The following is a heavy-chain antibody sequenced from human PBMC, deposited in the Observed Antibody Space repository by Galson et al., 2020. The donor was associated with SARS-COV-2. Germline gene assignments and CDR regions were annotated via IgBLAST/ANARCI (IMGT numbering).Heavy chain of an antibody. V-gene: IGHV4-31*03. D-gene: IGHD3-22*01. CDR3: ARGKGPKWLSNGLGAFDI. CDR2: IYYSGST. CDR1: GGSISSGGYY. J-gene: IGHJ3*02. Sequence: SETLSLTCTVSGGSISSGGYYWSWIRQHPGKGLEWIGYIYYSGSTYYNPSLKSRVTISVDTSKNQFSLKLSSVTAADTAVYYCARGKGPKWLSNGLGAFDIWGQGTMVTVSS.